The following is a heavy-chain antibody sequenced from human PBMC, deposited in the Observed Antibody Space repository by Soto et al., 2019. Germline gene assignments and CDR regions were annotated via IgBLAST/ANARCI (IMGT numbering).Heavy chain of an antibody. CDR3: ASTYSSEVCYFDY. Sequence: EVHLLESGGGLVQPGGSLRLSCAASGCTFSSYGMSWVRQAPGKGLEGVSTVSTGAETTDYADSVKGHFTISRDNYKNTLNLQMNSLRVEDTALYYFASTYSSEVCYFDYWGQGTLVTVSS. J-gene: IGHJ4*02. CDR1: GCTFSSYG. V-gene: IGHV3-23*01. CDR2: VSTGAETT. D-gene: IGHD6-25*01.